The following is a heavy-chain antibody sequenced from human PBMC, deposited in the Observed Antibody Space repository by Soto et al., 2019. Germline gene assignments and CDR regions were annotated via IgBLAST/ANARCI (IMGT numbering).Heavy chain of an antibody. CDR3: ARGSYDSSGYSPKGFDP. J-gene: IGHJ5*02. D-gene: IGHD3-22*01. CDR2: IYPGDSDT. Sequence: GESLKISCKGSGYSFTSYWIGWVRQMPGKGLEWMGIIYPGDSDTRYSPSFQGQVTISADKSISTAYLQWSSLKASDTAMYYCARGSYDSSGYSPKGFDPWGQGTLVTVSS. V-gene: IGHV5-51*01. CDR1: GYSFTSYW.